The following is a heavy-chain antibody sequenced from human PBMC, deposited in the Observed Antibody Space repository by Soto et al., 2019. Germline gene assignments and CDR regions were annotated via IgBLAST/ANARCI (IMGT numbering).Heavy chain of an antibody. CDR3: AIARFYYYGSGDYYYYYYMDV. Sequence: SETLSLTCAVYGGSFSGYYWSWIRQPPGKGLERIGEINHSGSTNYNPSLKSRVTISVDTSKNQFSLKLSSVTAADTAVYYCAIARFYYYGSGDYYYYYYMDVWGKGTTVTVSS. J-gene: IGHJ6*03. D-gene: IGHD3-10*01. V-gene: IGHV4-34*01. CDR1: GGSFSGYY. CDR2: INHSGST.